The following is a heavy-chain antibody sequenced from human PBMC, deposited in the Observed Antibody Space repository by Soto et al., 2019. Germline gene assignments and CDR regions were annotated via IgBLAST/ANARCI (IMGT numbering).Heavy chain of an antibody. Sequence: QITLKESGPTLVKPTQTLTLTCTFSGLSLSARGVCVGWIRQPPGKALEWLALIYWNDDKRYSPSLQSRLTITKDASKNQVVFSMTNVDPADTATYYCAHSPWGAAPDYWGQGTLVTVSS. J-gene: IGHJ4*02. CDR1: GLSLSARGVC. D-gene: IGHD3-16*01. V-gene: IGHV2-5*01. CDR2: IYWNDDK. CDR3: AHSPWGAAPDY.